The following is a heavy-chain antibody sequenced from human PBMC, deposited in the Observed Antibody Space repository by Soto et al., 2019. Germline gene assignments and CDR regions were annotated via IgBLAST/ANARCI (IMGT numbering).Heavy chain of an antibody. CDR2: IDMSGTTT. V-gene: IGHV3-23*05. CDR3: ARDPSNGNAEY. Sequence: PGGSLRLSCAASGFTFDNYALNLVRQAPGKGLEWVSTIDMSGTTTYYADSVKGRFTVSRDNFKNTLYLQMNSLRAEDTAVYYCARDPSNGNAEYWGEGTLVTVSS. D-gene: IGHD2-8*01. CDR1: GFTFDNYA. J-gene: IGHJ4*02.